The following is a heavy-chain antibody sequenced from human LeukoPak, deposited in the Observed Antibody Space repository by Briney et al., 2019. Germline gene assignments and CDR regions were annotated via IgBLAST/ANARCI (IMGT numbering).Heavy chain of an antibody. J-gene: IGHJ4*02. CDR2: ISGSGGST. V-gene: IGHV3-23*01. D-gene: IGHD3-22*01. CDR3: ARDQYYYDSSGYLFDY. Sequence: GGSLRLSCAASGFTFSSYAMSWVRQAPGKGLEWVSAISGSGGSTYYADSVKGRFTISRDNSKNTLYLQMNSLRAVDTAVYYCARDQYYYDSSGYLFDYWGQGTLVTVSS. CDR1: GFTFSSYA.